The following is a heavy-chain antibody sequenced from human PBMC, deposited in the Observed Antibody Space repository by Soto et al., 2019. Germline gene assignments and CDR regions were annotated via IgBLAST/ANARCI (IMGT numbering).Heavy chain of an antibody. CDR1: GYSFTSYW. CDR2: IYPGDSDT. J-gene: IGHJ6*02. CDR3: ARPSYGSERIYGVDV. V-gene: IGHV5-51*01. D-gene: IGHD3-10*01. Sequence: EVQLVQSGAEVKKPGESLKISCKGSGYSFTSYWIGWVRQMPGKGLEWMGLIYPGDSDTRYSPSFQGQVTISADKSISTAYLQWSSLKASDTAMYYCARPSYGSERIYGVDVWGQGTTVTVSS.